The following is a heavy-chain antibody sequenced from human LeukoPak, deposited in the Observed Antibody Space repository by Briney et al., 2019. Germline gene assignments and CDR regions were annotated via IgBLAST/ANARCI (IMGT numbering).Heavy chain of an antibody. D-gene: IGHD3-22*01. CDR1: GFTVSTNS. Sequence: GGSLRLSCTVSGFTVSTNSMSWVRQTPGKGLEWVSFNYSGGSTHYSDSVKGRFTISRDNSKNTLYLQMNSLRAEDTAVYYCARRAGDYSHPYDYWGQGTLVTVSS. V-gene: IGHV3-53*01. J-gene: IGHJ4*02. CDR2: NYSGGST. CDR3: ARRAGDYSHPYDY.